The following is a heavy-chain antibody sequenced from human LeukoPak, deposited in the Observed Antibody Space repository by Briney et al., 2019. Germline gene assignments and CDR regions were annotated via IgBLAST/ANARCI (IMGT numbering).Heavy chain of an antibody. CDR1: GYSISSGYY. V-gene: IGHV4-38-2*02. J-gene: IGHJ4*02. CDR2: IYHSGST. CDR3: ARGRERPSY. Sequence: PSETLSLTCTVSGYSISSGYYWGWIRQPPGKVLEWIGSIYHSGSTYYNPSLKSRVTISVDTSKNQFSLKLSSVTAADTAVYYCARGRERPSYWGQGTLVTVSS. D-gene: IGHD1-1*01.